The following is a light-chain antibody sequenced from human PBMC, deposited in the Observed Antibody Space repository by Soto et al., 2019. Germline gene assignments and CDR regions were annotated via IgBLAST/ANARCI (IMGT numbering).Light chain of an antibody. V-gene: IGKV3-15*01. Sequence: EIVLTQSPATLSVSPGERATLSCGASQSVSILLAWYQQKPGQAPRLLIYGASTRATDIPARFSGSGSGTEFTLTISSLQSEDFAVYYCQQYHHWPPITFGQGTRLEIK. CDR1: QSVSIL. CDR3: QQYHHWPPIT. CDR2: GAS. J-gene: IGKJ5*01.